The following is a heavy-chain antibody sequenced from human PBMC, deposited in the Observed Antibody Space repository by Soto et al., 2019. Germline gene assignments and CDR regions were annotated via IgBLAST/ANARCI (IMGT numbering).Heavy chain of an antibody. J-gene: IGHJ4*02. CDR1: GFTFSSYW. CDR3: ARDVPGYSSSWTSAPDY. CDR2: IKQDGSEK. D-gene: IGHD6-13*01. Sequence: GGSLRLSCAASGFTFSSYWMSWVRQAPGKGLEWVANIKQDGSEKYYVDSVKGRFTISRDNAKNSLYLQMNSLRAEDTAVYYCARDVPGYSSSWTSAPDYWGQGTLVTVSS. V-gene: IGHV3-7*05.